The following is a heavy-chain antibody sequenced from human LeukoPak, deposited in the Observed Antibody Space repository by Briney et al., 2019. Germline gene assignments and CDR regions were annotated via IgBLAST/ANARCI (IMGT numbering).Heavy chain of an antibody. CDR1: GFTFSSYS. J-gene: IGHJ6*02. V-gene: IGHV3-21*04. D-gene: IGHD2-15*01. CDR3: ARYIAVVGWPGTTNYGMDV. CDR2: ISSSSSYI. Sequence: PGGSLRLSCAASGFTFSSYSMNWVRQAPGKGLEWVSSISSSSSYIYYADSMKGRFTISRDNTKNSLFLQMNSLRAEDTAFYYCARYIAVVGWPGTTNYGMDVWGQGTTVIVSS.